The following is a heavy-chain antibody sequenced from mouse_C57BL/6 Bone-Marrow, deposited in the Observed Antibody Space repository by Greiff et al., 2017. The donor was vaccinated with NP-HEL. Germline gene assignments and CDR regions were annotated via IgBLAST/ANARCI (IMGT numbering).Heavy chain of an antibody. V-gene: IGHV5-2*01. CDR2: INRDGGST. J-gene: IGHJ3*01. CDR1: EYEFPSHD. Sequence: EVMLVESGGGLVQPGESLKLSCESNEYEFPSHDMSWVRKTPEKRLELVAAINRDGGSTYYPDTMERRFTISRDNTKKTLYLQMSRLRSEDTALYYCARHGSSSAWFAYWGQGTLVTVSA. D-gene: IGHD1-1*01. CDR3: ARHGSSSAWFAY.